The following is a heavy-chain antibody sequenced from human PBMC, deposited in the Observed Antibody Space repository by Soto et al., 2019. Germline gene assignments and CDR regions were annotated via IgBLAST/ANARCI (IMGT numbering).Heavy chain of an antibody. CDR3: AKDRGKAIFEVGYYFDY. Sequence: GGSLRHSCAASGFTLSSYWMNWIRQAPGKGLEWVANIKHDGSEKYYVDSVKGRFTISRDNAKNSLYLQMNSLRAEDTAVYYCAKDRGKAIFEVGYYFDYWGQGTLVTVSS. CDR2: IKHDGSEK. J-gene: IGHJ4*02. D-gene: IGHD3-3*01. CDR1: GFTLSSYW. V-gene: IGHV3-7*03.